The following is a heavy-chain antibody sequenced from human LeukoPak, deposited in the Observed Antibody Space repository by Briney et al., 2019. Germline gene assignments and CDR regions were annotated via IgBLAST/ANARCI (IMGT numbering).Heavy chain of an antibody. Sequence: SVKVSCKASGGIISTYGIAWVRQAPGQGLEWMGGIVPPFGRTNYAQKFRGRVTMTTDESSSTVYMELTSLISGDTAVYYCARDTGTVGPASGINWGQGTLVTVSS. J-gene: IGHJ4*02. CDR1: GGIISTYG. CDR2: IVPPFGRT. CDR3: ARDTGTVGPASGIN. V-gene: IGHV1-69*05. D-gene: IGHD3-10*01.